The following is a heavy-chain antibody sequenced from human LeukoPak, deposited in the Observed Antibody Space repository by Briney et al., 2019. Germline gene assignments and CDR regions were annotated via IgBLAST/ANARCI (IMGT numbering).Heavy chain of an antibody. CDR2: IYHSGST. J-gene: IGHJ6*02. CDR3: ARDLHYYGSGSPSYYYGMDV. Sequence: SGTLSLTCAVSGGSISSSNWWSWVRQPPGKGLEWIGEIYHSGSTNYNPSLKSRVTISVDKSKNQFSLKLSSVTAADTAVYYCARDLHYYGSGSPSYYYGMDVWGQGTTVTVSS. D-gene: IGHD3-10*01. CDR1: GGSISSSNW. V-gene: IGHV4-4*02.